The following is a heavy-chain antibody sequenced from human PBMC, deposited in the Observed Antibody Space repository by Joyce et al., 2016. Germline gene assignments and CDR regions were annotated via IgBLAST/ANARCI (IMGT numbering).Heavy chain of an antibody. V-gene: IGHV1-2*06. Sequence: QVQLVQSGAEVKKPGASVKVSCKASGYSFTDHYGHWVRQAPGQGLQWMGRNNPDSGGTSYAQKFQGRVTLTRDASIATAYMELSSLRSDDTAVYFCARGPMPPYAFDIWGQGTMVTVSS. CDR2: NNPDSGGT. CDR1: GYSFTDHY. J-gene: IGHJ3*02. CDR3: ARGPMPPYAFDI. D-gene: IGHD2-2*01.